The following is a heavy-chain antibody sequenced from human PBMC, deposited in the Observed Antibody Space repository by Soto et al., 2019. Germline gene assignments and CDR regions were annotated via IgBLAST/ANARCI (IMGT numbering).Heavy chain of an antibody. V-gene: IGHV3-23*01. D-gene: IGHD3-10*01. CDR3: ANVRRVGEDY. CDR2: ISSGGSTT. CDR1: GFTFSNYA. J-gene: IGHJ4*02. Sequence: GGSLRLACAAYGFTFSNYAMSWVSQAPGKGLEWVAAISSGGSTTYYADSVKGRISISRDNSKNTLYLQMNSLRAEDTAVYYCANVRRVGEDYWGQGTLVTVSS.